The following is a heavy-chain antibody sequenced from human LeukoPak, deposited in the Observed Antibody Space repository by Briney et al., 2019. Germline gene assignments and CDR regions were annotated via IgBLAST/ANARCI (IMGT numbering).Heavy chain of an antibody. CDR3: ARDLEAANTYYFDY. V-gene: IGHV3-33*01. CDR1: GFTFSSYG. D-gene: IGHD6-13*01. J-gene: IGHJ4*02. CDR2: IWYDGSNK. Sequence: GGSLRLSCAASGFTFSSYGMHWVRQAPGKGLEWVAVIWYDGSNKYYADSVKGRFTISRDNSKNTLYLQMNSLRAEDTAVYYCARDLEAANTYYFDYWGQGTMVTVSS.